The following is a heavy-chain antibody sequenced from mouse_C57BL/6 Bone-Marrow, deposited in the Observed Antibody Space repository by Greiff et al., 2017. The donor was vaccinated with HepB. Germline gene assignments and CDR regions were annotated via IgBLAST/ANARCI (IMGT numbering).Heavy chain of an antibody. D-gene: IGHD1-1*01. CDR2: IYPGSGNT. CDR1: GYSFTSYY. CDR3: ARSPTVVRWYFDV. V-gene: IGHV1-66*01. J-gene: IGHJ1*03. Sequence: QVQLKQSGPELVKPGASVKISCKASGYSFTSYYIHWVKQRPGQGLEWIGWIYPGSGNTKYNEKFKGKATLTADTSSSTAYMQLSSLTSEDSAVYYCARSPTVVRWYFDVWGTGTTVTVSS.